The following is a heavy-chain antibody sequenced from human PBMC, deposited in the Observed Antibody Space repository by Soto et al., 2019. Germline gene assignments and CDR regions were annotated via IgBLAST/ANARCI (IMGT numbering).Heavy chain of an antibody. V-gene: IGHV3-48*01. CDR3: AKMYSSGWDLGARYNWFDP. Sequence: AGGSLRLSCAASGFTFSIYAMSWVRQAPGKGLEWVSSISGSSSTIYYADSVKGRFTISRDNAKNSLYLQMNSLRAEDTAVYYCAKMYSSGWDLGARYNWFDPWGQGTLVTVSS. J-gene: IGHJ5*02. CDR2: ISGSSSTI. D-gene: IGHD6-19*01. CDR1: GFTFSIYA.